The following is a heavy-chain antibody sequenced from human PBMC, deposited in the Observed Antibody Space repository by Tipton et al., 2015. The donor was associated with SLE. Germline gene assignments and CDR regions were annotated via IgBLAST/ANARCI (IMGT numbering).Heavy chain of an antibody. CDR1: GFTFSRYS. V-gene: IGHV3-48*01. Sequence: GSLRLSCAASGFTFSRYSMNWVRQAPGKGLEWVSYISSSSSSRYYADSVKGRFAISRDNAKNSLYLQMNSLRAEDTAVYYCARDKAADYWGQGTLVTFSS. D-gene: IGHD6-25*01. CDR3: ARDKAADY. CDR2: ISSSSSSR. J-gene: IGHJ4*02.